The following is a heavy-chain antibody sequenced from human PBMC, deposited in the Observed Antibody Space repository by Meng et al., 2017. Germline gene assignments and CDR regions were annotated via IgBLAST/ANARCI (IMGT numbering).Heavy chain of an antibody. D-gene: IGHD3-3*01. CDR1: GFTFSSYG. V-gene: IGHV3-33*01. CDR3: ARDLRSYDFWSGYYTPFKNYYYYYGMDV. Sequence: GESLKISCAASGFTFSSYGMHWVRQAPGKGLEWVAVIWYDGSNKYYADSVKGRFTISRDNSKNTLYLQMNSLRAEDTAVYYCARDLRSYDFWSGYYTPFKNYYYYYGMDVWGQGTTVTV. J-gene: IGHJ6*02. CDR2: IWYDGSNK.